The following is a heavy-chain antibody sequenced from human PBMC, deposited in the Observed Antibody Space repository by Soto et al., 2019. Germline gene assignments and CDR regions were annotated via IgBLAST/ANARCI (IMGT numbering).Heavy chain of an antibody. CDR1: GVTFSGSA. CDR2: IRSKANSYAT. D-gene: IGHD3-3*01. J-gene: IGHJ4*02. V-gene: IGHV3-73*01. CDR3: TSRSYDFWSGYYPDY. Sequence: GGSLRLSCAASGVTFSGSAMHWGRQASGKGLEWVGRIRSKANSYATAYAASVKGRFTISRDDSKNTAYLQMNSLKTEDTAVYYCTSRSYDFWSGYYPDYWGQGTLVTVSS.